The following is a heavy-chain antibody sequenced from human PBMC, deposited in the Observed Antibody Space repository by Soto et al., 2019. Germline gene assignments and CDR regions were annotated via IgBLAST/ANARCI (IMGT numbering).Heavy chain of an antibody. CDR3: ATENIAAAGMVWFDP. CDR1: GTSSNDYY. Sequence: SETLSLTCAVYGTSSNDYYWTWIRQSPGKGLEWIGEINHSGSANYNPSLKSRVTISVDTSKNQFSLKLKSVTAADTAVYYCATENIAAAGMVWFDPWGQGTLVTVSS. J-gene: IGHJ5*02. CDR2: INHSGSA. D-gene: IGHD6-13*01. V-gene: IGHV4-34*01.